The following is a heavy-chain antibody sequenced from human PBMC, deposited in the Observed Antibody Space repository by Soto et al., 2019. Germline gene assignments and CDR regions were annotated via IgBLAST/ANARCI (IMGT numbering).Heavy chain of an antibody. J-gene: IGHJ4*02. V-gene: IGHV3-23*01. CDR3: EHRNTQFTWAYVIFDY. D-gene: IGHD3-16*01. CDR1: GFTFSSYA. Sequence: GGSLRLSCAASGFTFSSYAMSWVRQAPGKGLEWVSAISGSGGSTYYADSVEGRFTISRDNSENTLYLQMSSLRVEDTAVYYCEHRNTQFTWAYVIFDYWGQGTLVTVSS. CDR2: ISGSGGST.